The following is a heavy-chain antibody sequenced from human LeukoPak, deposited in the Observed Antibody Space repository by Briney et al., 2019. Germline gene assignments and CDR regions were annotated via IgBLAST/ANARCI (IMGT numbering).Heavy chain of an antibody. CDR2: SDKSGST. J-gene: IGHJ4*02. Sequence: PSETLSLTCSVSGGSISSYYWSWIRQPPGKGPEWSGYSDKSGSTNYNPSLKSRVTISVDTSTNQFSLRLSSVTAADTAVYYCAADRNNRSWYYYWGQGILVTVSS. D-gene: IGHD2/OR15-2a*01. CDR1: GGSISSYY. V-gene: IGHV4-59*08. CDR3: AADRNNRSWYYY.